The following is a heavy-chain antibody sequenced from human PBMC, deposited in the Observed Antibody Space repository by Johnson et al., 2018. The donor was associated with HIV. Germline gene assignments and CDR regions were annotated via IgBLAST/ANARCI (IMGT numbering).Heavy chain of an antibody. CDR1: GFTFSSSW. CDR2: LSYDRINK. D-gene: IGHD3-22*01. Sequence: QMQLVESGGGLVQPGGSLRLSCAASGFTFSSSWMSWVRQTPGKGLECVAILSYDRINKYYADSVKGRFTIPSDNYKTTLYLQMTRLKSEDTAVYYCAREGGTFYDSSGSLAFDIWGQGTMVAVSS. J-gene: IGHJ3*02. CDR3: AREGGTFYDSSGSLAFDI. V-gene: IGHV3-30-3*01.